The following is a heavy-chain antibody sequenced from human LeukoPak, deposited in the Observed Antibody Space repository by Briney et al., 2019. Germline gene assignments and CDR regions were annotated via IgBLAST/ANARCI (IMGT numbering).Heavy chain of an antibody. CDR1: GYTFTSYG. D-gene: IGHD3-10*01. Sequence: ASVKVSCKASGYTFTSYGISWVRQAPGQGLEWMGWISAYNGNTNYAQKLQGRVTMTTDTSTSTAYMELSSLRSEDTAVYYCARDSRITMVRGVMGYWGQGTLVTASS. J-gene: IGHJ4*02. V-gene: IGHV1-18*01. CDR3: ARDSRITMVRGVMGY. CDR2: ISAYNGNT.